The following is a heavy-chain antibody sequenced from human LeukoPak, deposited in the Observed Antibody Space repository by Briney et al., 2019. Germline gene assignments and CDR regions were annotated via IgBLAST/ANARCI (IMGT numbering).Heavy chain of an antibody. V-gene: IGHV3-23*01. J-gene: IGHJ4*02. CDR2: ISGSGGST. CDR1: GFTLSSYA. CDR3: ACHPPPTMVRGAIPLSSY. Sequence: GGSLRLSCAASGFTLSSYAMSWVRQAPGKGLERVSAISGSGGSTYYADSVKGRFTISRDNSKNTLYLQMNSLRAEDTAVYYCACHPPPTMVRGAIPLSSYWGQGTLVTVSS. D-gene: IGHD3-10*01.